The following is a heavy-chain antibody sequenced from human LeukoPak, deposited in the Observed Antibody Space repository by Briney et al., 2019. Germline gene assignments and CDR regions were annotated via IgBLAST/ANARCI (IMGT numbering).Heavy chain of an antibody. D-gene: IGHD2-21*02. V-gene: IGHV4-59*12. J-gene: IGHJ4*02. Sequence: SETLSLTCTVSGGSISSYYWSWIRQPPGKGLEWIGYIYYSGSSNYNPSLKSRVTMSVDTSKNLFALKLSSVTAADTAVYYCARQGVATAIDYWGQGTLVTVSS. CDR2: IYYSGSS. CDR1: GGSISSYY. CDR3: ARQGVATAIDY.